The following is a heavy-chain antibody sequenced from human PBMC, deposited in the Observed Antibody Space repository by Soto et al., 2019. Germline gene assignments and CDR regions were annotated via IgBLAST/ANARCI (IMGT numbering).Heavy chain of an antibody. Sequence: GGSLRLSCAASGFTFSSYAMGWVRQAPGKGLEWVSAISGGGGGTYYADSVKGRFTISRDNSKNTLYLQMNSLRAEDTAVYYCAKDIITGPLRYCSGGSCLSEDDAGLYFDIWGQGTMVTVSS. CDR2: ISGGGGGT. D-gene: IGHD2-15*01. J-gene: IGHJ3*02. CDR3: AKDIITGPLRYCSGGSCLSEDDAGLYFDI. V-gene: IGHV3-23*01. CDR1: GFTFSSYA.